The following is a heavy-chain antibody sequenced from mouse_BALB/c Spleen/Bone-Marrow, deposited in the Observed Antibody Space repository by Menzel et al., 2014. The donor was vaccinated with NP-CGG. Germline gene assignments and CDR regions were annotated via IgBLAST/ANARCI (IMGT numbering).Heavy chain of an antibody. CDR2: INPSNGRT. Sequence: QVHVKQSGAELVKPGASVKLSCKASGYTFTSYWMHWVKQGPGQGLEWIGEINPSNGRTNYNEKFESKATLTVDKSSSTAYMQLSSLTSEDSAVYYCAPYYYGSSYGFYWYFDVWGAGTTVTVSS. V-gene: IGHV1S81*02. CDR3: APYYYGSSYGFYWYFDV. J-gene: IGHJ1*01. D-gene: IGHD1-1*01. CDR1: GYTFTSYW.